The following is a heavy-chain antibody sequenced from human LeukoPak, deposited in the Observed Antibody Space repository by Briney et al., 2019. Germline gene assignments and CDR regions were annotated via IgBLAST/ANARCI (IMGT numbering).Heavy chain of an antibody. Sequence: PGRSLRLSCAASGFTFTSYGMHWVRQAPGKGLEWVAVIWYDGSNKYYADSVKGRFTISRDNSKNTLYLQMSSLRDEDTAVYYCARIRDPYGYAHLDLWGQGTLVTVST. CDR1: GFTFTSYG. J-gene: IGHJ4*02. CDR2: IWYDGSNK. D-gene: IGHD5-18*01. CDR3: ARIRDPYGYAHLDL. V-gene: IGHV3-33*01.